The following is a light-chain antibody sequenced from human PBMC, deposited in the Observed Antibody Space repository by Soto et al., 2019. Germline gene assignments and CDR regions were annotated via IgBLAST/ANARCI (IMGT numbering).Light chain of an antibody. J-gene: IGKJ4*01. CDR2: DAS. Sequence: EIVLTQSPATLSLSPGERATLSCRASQSINRHLAWYRQKPGQAPRLLIYDASNRATGIPARFSGSGSWTDFALTISSLEPEDFGVYYCQQRSNGPPVTFGGGTKVESK. CDR1: QSINRH. CDR3: QQRSNGPPVT. V-gene: IGKV3-11*01.